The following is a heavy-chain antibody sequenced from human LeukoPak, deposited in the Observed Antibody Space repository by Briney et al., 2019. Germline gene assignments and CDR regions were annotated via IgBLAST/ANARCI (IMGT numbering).Heavy chain of an antibody. V-gene: IGHV4-34*01. CDR1: GESFSGYY. CDR3: ARALLGVADWFDP. J-gene: IGHJ5*02. Sequence: SETLSLTCAVYGESFSGYYWSWIRQPPGKGLEWIGEINHSGSTNSNPSLKSRVTISVDTSKNQFSLKLSSVTAADTAVYYCARALLGVADWFDPWGQGTLVTVSS. D-gene: IGHD6-19*01. CDR2: INHSGST.